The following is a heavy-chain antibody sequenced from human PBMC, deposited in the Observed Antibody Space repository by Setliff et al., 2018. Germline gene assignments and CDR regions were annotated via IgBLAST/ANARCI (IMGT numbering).Heavy chain of an antibody. D-gene: IGHD6-19*01. J-gene: IGHJ4*02. CDR1: GFTFKSYA. CDR2: IYSDNMTT. V-gene: IGHV3-23*03. CDR3: AKDQRESTGWFKLFDY. Sequence: GGSLRLSCATSGFTFKSYAMIWVRQTPGKGLEWVSLIYSDNMTTSYADSVKGRFTISRDNSKNTLHLQMNSLRAEDTAVYYCAKDQRESTGWFKLFDYWGQGVLVTVSS.